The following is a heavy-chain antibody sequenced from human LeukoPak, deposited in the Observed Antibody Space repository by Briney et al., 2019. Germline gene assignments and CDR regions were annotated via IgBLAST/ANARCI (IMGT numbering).Heavy chain of an antibody. CDR2: ISGSGGST. J-gene: IGHJ6*04. Sequence: GRSLRLSCAASGFTFSSYAMSWVRQAPGKGLEWVSAISGSGGSTYYADSVKGRFTISRDNSKNTLYLQMNSLRAEDTAVYYCAKEWEFLGPIQPPGDVWGKGTTVTVSS. CDR3: AKEWEFLGPIQPPGDV. CDR1: GFTFSSYA. V-gene: IGHV3-23*01. D-gene: IGHD3-3*01.